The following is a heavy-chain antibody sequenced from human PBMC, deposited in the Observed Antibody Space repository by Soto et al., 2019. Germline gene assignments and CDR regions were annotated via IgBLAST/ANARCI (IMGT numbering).Heavy chain of an antibody. CDR1: GYSFAGYW. V-gene: IGHV5-10-1*01. CDR3: ARQIYDSDTGPNFQYYFDS. CDR2: IDPSDSQT. D-gene: IGHD3-22*01. J-gene: IGHJ4*02. Sequence: PGESLKISCKGSGYSFAGYWITWVRQKPGKGPEWMGRIDPSDSQTYYSPSFRGHVTISATKSITTVFLQWSSLRASDTAMYYCARQIYDSDTGPNFQYYFDSWGQGXPVTVYS.